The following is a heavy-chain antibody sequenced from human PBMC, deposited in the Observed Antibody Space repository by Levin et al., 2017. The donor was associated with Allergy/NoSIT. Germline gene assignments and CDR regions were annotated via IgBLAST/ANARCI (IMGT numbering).Heavy chain of an antibody. Sequence: GGSLRLSCTASGFTFTNYAMSWVRQAPAKGLEWVSTISGSGSNLFYADSVRDRFTISRDNSKNTLYLQMNNLRADDSAVYYCTKGRGYCSGGSCYSDYWGQGALVTVSS. D-gene: IGHD2-15*01. CDR2: ISGSGSNL. J-gene: IGHJ4*02. CDR1: GFTFTNYA. V-gene: IGHV3-23*01. CDR3: TKGRGYCSGGSCYSDY.